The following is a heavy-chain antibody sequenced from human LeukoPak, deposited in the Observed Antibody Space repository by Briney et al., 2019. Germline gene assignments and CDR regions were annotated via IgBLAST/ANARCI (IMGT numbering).Heavy chain of an antibody. CDR2: ISSSGSTI. D-gene: IGHD6-13*01. J-gene: IGHJ4*02. CDR1: GFTFSGYY. CDR3: ARDGRIAAAATDY. V-gene: IGHV3-11*04. Sequence: KPGGSLRLSCAASGFTFSGYYMSWIRQAPGKGLEWVSYISSSGSTIYYADSVKGRFTISRDNAKNSLYLQMNSLRAEDTAVYYCARDGRIAAAATDYWGQGTLVTVSS.